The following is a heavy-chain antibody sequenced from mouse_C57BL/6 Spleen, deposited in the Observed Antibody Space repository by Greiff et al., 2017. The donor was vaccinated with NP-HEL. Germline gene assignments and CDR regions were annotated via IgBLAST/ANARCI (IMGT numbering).Heavy chain of an antibody. V-gene: IGHV1-53*01. D-gene: IGHD2-4*01. J-gene: IGHJ1*03. CDR1: GYTFTSYW. CDR3: ARYYDYDDWYFDV. CDR2: INPSNGGT. Sequence: ASGYTFTSYWMHWVKQRPGQGLEWIGNINPSNGGTNYNEKFKSKATLTVDKSSSTAYMQLSSLTSEDSAVYYCARYYDYDDWYFDVWGTGTTVTVSS.